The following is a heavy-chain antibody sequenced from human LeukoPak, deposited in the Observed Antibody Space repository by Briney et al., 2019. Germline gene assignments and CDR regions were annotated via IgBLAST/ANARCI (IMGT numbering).Heavy chain of an antibody. D-gene: IGHD6-19*01. V-gene: IGHV6-1*01. J-gene: IGHJ4*02. CDR1: GDTFSSNSAA. CDR2: TYYRSKWYN. Sequence: SQTLSLTCAISGDTFSSNSAAWNWLRQSPSRGLEWLGGTYYRSKWYNDYAVSVKSRITINPDTSKNQFSLQLNSVTPEDTAVYYCARDVAAGAGTPFDYWGQGTLVTVSS. CDR3: ARDVAAGAGTPFDY.